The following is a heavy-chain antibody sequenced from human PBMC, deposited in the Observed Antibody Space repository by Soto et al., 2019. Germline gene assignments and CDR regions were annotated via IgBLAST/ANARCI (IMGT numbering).Heavy chain of an antibody. CDR2: ISSDGNSK. J-gene: IGHJ4*02. D-gene: IGHD1-20*01. CDR1: GFTFSSYA. V-gene: IGHV3-30*04. CDR3: AKDGRRYNWNPLNY. Sequence: PGGSLRLSCAASGFTFSSYAMHWVRQAPGKGPEWVAVISSDGNSKKYADSVEGRSTISRDNSKNTLYLQMNSLRADDTAVYYCAKDGRRYNWNPLNYWGQGTLVTVSS.